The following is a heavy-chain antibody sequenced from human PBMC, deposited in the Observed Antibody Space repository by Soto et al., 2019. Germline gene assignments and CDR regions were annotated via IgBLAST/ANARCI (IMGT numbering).Heavy chain of an antibody. D-gene: IGHD3-3*01. J-gene: IGHJ6*03. Sequence: ASVKVSCKASGYTFTSYAMHWVRQAPGQRLEWMGWINAGNGNTKYSQKFQGRVTITRDTSASTAYMELSSLRSEDTAVYYCARVFTIEVPPKYYYDYMDVWGKGTTVTGSS. CDR1: GYTFTSYA. CDR2: INAGNGNT. V-gene: IGHV1-3*01. CDR3: ARVFTIEVPPKYYYDYMDV.